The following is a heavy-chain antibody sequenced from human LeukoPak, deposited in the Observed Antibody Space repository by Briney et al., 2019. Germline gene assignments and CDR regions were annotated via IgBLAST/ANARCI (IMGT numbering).Heavy chain of an antibody. D-gene: IGHD1-26*01. CDR1: GFTFSSYV. Sequence: GGSLRLSCAASGFTFSSYVMHWVRQAPGKGLEGVAIISYDGSNEYYADSVKGRFTISRDNSKNTLYLQMNSLRAADTAVYYCARDNSGSYSIYYYYYYMDVWGKGTTVTVSS. J-gene: IGHJ6*03. CDR2: ISYDGSNE. CDR3: ARDNSGSYSIYYYYYYMDV. V-gene: IGHV3-30*04.